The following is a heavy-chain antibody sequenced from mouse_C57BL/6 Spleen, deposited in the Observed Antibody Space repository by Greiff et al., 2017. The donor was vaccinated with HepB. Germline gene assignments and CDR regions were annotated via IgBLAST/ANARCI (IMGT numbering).Heavy chain of an antibody. J-gene: IGHJ4*01. Sequence: EAGGGLVQPKGSLKLSCAASGFSFNTYAMNWVRQAPGKGLEWVARIRSKSNNYATYYADSVKDRFTISRDDSESMLYLQMNNLKTEDTAMYYCVRGRAAMDYWGQGTSVTVSS. V-gene: IGHV10-1*01. D-gene: IGHD3-3*01. CDR3: VRGRAAMDY. CDR2: IRSKSNNYAT. CDR1: GFSFNTYA.